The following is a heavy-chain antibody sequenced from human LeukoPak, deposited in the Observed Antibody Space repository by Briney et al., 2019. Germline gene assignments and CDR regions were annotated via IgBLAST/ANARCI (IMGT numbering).Heavy chain of an antibody. V-gene: IGHV4-39*01. CDR2: IYYSGST. CDR1: GGSISSSSYY. D-gene: IGHD3-3*01. Sequence: PSETLSLTCTVSGGSISSSSYYWGWIRQPPGKGLEWIGSIYYSGSTYYNPSLKSRVTISVDTSKNHFSLKLSSVTAADTAVYYCATRFWSGYYPLFDYWGQGTLVTVSS. J-gene: IGHJ4*02. CDR3: ATRFWSGYYPLFDY.